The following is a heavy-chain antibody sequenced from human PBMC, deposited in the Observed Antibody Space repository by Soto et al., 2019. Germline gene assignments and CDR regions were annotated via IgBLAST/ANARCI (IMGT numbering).Heavy chain of an antibody. CDR1: GYTFTGYY. CDR3: AREGFGELDNYYYGMDV. V-gene: IGHV1-2*04. Sequence: GASVKVSCKASGYTFTGYYMHWVRQAPGQGLEWMGWINPNSGGTNYAQKFQGWVTMTRDTSISTAYMELSRLRSDDTAVYYCAREGFGELDNYYYGMDVWGQGTTVTVSS. CDR2: INPNSGGT. J-gene: IGHJ6*02. D-gene: IGHD3-10*01.